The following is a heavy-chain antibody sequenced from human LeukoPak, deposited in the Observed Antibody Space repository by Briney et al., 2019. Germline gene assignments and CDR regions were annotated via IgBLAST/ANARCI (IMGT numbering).Heavy chain of an antibody. CDR3: ARKPDSYGYDY. D-gene: IGHD5-18*01. J-gene: IGHJ4*02. Sequence: ASVKASCKASGYTFNSYGISWVRQAPGQGLDWMGWINSYNGNTNYAQKFQGRVTMTTDTSTSTAYMELRSLRSEDTAVYYCARKPDSYGYDYWGQGTLVTVSS. CDR2: INSYNGNT. V-gene: IGHV1-18*01. CDR1: GYTFNSYG.